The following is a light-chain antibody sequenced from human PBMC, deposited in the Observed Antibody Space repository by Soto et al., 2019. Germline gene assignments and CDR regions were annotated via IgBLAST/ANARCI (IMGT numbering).Light chain of an antibody. CDR3: QQYGSSPLFT. J-gene: IGKJ3*01. Sequence: EIVLTQSPGTLSLSPGERATLSCRASQSVSSSYLAWYQQKPGQAPRHLIHGASSRATGIPDRFSGSGSGTDFTLTISRLEPEDFAVYYCQQYGSSPLFTFGPGTKVDIK. V-gene: IGKV3-20*01. CDR2: GAS. CDR1: QSVSSSY.